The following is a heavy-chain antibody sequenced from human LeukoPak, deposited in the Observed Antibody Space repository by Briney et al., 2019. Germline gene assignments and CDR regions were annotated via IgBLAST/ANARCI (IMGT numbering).Heavy chain of an antibody. J-gene: IGHJ4*02. D-gene: IGHD6-13*01. Sequence: SETLSLTCTVSGGSISSYYWSWIRQPAGKGLEWIGRIYTSGSTNYNPSLKSRVTMSVDTSKNQFSLKLSSVTAADTAVYYCARGRRYSSSWTPFDYWGQGTLVTVSS. CDR1: GGSISSYY. CDR2: IYTSGST. V-gene: IGHV4-4*07. CDR3: ARGRRYSSSWTPFDY.